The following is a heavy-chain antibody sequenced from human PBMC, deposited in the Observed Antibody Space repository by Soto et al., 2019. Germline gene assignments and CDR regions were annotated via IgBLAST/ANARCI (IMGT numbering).Heavy chain of an antibody. CDR1: GYTFSAYT. J-gene: IGHJ3*02. Sequence: ASVKVSCKAAGYTFSAYTMNWVRQAPGQSLEWMGWINVGSGNTRYSQTFQGRGSITRDTSASTVYMELTGLKSENTAMYYCASDTETLGPRANDALDIWGQGTMVTVSS. CDR2: INVGSGNT. V-gene: IGHV1-3*01. CDR3: ASDTETLGPRANDALDI. D-gene: IGHD3-3*02.